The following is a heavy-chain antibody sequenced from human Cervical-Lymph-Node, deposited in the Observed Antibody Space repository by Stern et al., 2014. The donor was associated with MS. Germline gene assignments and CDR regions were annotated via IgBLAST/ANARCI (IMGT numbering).Heavy chain of an antibody. Sequence: MQLVESGAEVKKPGASVKVSCKASGYTFFNYGISWVRQAPGQGLEWMGRISGYTGSTNYAQKFQDRVTMTTDTSTSTTYMELRSLRSDDTAVYYCARQIVRYFDYWGQGSLVTVSS. D-gene: IGHD2/OR15-2a*01. J-gene: IGHJ4*02. CDR2: ISGYTGST. CDR3: ARQIVRYFDY. CDR1: GYTFFNYG. V-gene: IGHV1-18*01.